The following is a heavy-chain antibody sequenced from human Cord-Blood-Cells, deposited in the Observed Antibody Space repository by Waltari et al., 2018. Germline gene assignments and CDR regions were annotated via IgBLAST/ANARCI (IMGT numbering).Heavy chain of an antibody. V-gene: IGHV2-26*01. Sequence: QVTLKESGPVLVKPTETLTLTCTVSGFSLSNARMGVSWIRQPPGKALEWLAHIFSNDEKSYSTSLKSRLTISKDTSKSQVVLTMTNMDPVDTVTYYCARIRDDILTGYYYFDYWGQGTLVTVSS. CDR3: ARIRDDILTGYYYFDY. J-gene: IGHJ4*02. D-gene: IGHD3-9*01. CDR2: IFSNDEK. CDR1: GFSLSNARMG.